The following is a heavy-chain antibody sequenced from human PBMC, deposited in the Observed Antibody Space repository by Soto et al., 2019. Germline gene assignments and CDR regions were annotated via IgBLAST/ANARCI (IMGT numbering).Heavy chain of an antibody. J-gene: IGHJ6*03. CDR1: GFTFSDFY. CDR2: VSKRATFA. CDR3: ARVAMKGTFYCVDG. Sequence: QEHLVESGGGLVKPGGSLRLSCAGSGFTFSDFYMTWFRQAPGKGLEWIAYVSKRATFAYHADSVRGRFTISRDNAKKSLYLQMRSLRAEDTAVYFCARVAMKGTFYCVDGWGKGNRVNVS. V-gene: IGHV3-11*01.